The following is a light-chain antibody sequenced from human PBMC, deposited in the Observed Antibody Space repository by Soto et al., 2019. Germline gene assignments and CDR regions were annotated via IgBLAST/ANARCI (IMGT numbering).Light chain of an antibody. J-gene: IGLJ1*01. CDR2: DNS. CDR3: APWDDSLNGYV. CDR1: ATNIGSNA. V-gene: IGLV1-44*01. Sequence: QTVVTQPPSASGTPGQRVTISCSGSATNIGSNAVNWYQHLPGTAPKLLIYDNSQRPSGVPARFSGSKSGTSASLAISGLQSEDEADYYCAPWDDSLNGYVFGTGTQLTVL.